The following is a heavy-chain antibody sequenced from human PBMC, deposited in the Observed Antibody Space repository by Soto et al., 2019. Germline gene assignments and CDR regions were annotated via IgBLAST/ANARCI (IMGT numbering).Heavy chain of an antibody. V-gene: IGHV3-23*01. CDR2: VTGDGVTP. CDR3: AKRLSYYFDS. D-gene: IGHD3-16*02. J-gene: IGHJ4*01. CDR1: GLTFSNYA. Sequence: EVQLLESGGALLQPGGSLRLSCAASGLTFSNYAMSWVRQAPGKGLECVSTVTGDGVTPSYADSVKGRFTISRDNSKNTLYLQMSGLRADDTAVYYCAKRLSYYFDSWGHGTLVTVSS.